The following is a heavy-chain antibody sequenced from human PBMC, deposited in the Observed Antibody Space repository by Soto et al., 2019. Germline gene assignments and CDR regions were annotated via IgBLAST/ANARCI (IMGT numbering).Heavy chain of an antibody. Sequence: SETLSLTCTVSGGSISSYYWSWIRQPPGKGLEWIGYIYYSGSTNYNPSLKSRFTISVDTSKNQFSLKLSSVTAADTAVYYCARHLGIAAAGYDAFDIWGQGTMVTVSS. J-gene: IGHJ3*02. CDR3: ARHLGIAAAGYDAFDI. CDR1: GGSISSYY. V-gene: IGHV4-59*08. D-gene: IGHD6-13*01. CDR2: IYYSGST.